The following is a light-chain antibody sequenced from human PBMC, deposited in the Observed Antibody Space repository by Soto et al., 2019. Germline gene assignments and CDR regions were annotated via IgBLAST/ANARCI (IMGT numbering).Light chain of an antibody. CDR3: QQSYSTPMYT. CDR2: AAS. CDR1: QSISSY. Sequence: DIQMTQSPSSLSAYVGDRVTITCRASQSISSYLNWYQQKPGKAPKLLIYAASSLQSGVPSRFSGSGSGTDFTLTISSLQPEDFATYYCQQSYSTPMYTFGQGTKLEIE. J-gene: IGKJ2*01. V-gene: IGKV1-39*01.